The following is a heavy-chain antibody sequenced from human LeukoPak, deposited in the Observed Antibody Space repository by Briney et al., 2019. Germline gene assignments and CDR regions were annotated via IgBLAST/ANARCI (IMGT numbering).Heavy chain of an antibody. J-gene: IGHJ4*02. D-gene: IGHD3-3*01. V-gene: IGHV3-30-3*01. CDR1: GFTFSSYA. Sequence: PGGSLRLSCAASGFTFSSYAMHWVRQAPGKGLEWVAVISYDGSNKYYADSVKGRFTISRDNSKNTLYLQINSLRAEDTAVYYCARGPHRITIFGVAAKLYYFDYWGQGTLVTVSS. CDR2: ISYDGSNK. CDR3: ARGPHRITIFGVAAKLYYFDY.